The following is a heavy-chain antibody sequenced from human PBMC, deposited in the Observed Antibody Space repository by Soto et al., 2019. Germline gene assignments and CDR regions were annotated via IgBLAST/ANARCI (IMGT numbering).Heavy chain of an antibody. CDR1: GFTFSSDW. CDR2: INSDGSST. J-gene: IGHJ4*02. V-gene: IGHV3-74*02. Sequence: EVQLVESGGGLVQPGGSLRLSCAVSGFTFSSDWMHWVRQAPGKGLVWVSRINSDGSSTSYADSVKGRFTISRDNAKNTPYLQMTSLRAEDTAVYSCASTVVPGYWGQGTLVTVSS. D-gene: IGHD2-15*01. CDR3: ASTVVPGY.